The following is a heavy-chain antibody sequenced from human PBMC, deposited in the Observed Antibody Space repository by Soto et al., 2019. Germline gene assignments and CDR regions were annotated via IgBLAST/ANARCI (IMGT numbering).Heavy chain of an antibody. V-gene: IGHV3-21*04. CDR3: AKDNSGSYYRAFDI. Sequence: VVLMRLPWAAAGGTSVSYSRSWVSQETGKGLEWVSSISSSSSYIYYADSVKGRFTISRDNSKNTLYLQMHSLRAEDTAIYYCAKDNSGSYYRAFDIWGQGTMVTVSS. CDR2: ISSSSSYI. CDR1: GGTSVSYS. J-gene: IGHJ3*02. D-gene: IGHD1-26*01.